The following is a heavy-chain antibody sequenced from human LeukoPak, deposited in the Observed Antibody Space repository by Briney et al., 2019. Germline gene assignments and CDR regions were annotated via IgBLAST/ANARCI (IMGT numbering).Heavy chain of an antibody. V-gene: IGHV1-2*02. CDR3: ARDRGPYDGSWFDP. D-gene: IGHD5-12*01. J-gene: IGHJ5*02. Sequence: GASVKVSCKASGYTFTGYYMHWVRQAPGQGLEWMGWINPNSGGTNYAQKFQGRVTMTRDTSISTAYMELSRLRSDDTAVYYCARDRGPYDGSWFDPWGQGTQVTVSS. CDR2: INPNSGGT. CDR1: GYTFTGYY.